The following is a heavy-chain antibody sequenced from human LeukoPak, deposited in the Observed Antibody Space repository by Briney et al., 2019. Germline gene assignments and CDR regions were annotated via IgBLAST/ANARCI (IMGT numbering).Heavy chain of an antibody. Sequence: SETLSLTCAVYGGPFSGYYWSWIRQPPGKGLEWIGEINHSGSTNYNPSLKSRVTISVDTSKNQFSLKLSSVTAADTAVYYCARDSKSSSGWYPRYFQHWGQGTLVTVSS. CDR3: ARDSKSSSGWYPRYFQH. V-gene: IGHV4-34*01. CDR1: GGPFSGYY. CDR2: INHSGST. D-gene: IGHD6-19*01. J-gene: IGHJ1*01.